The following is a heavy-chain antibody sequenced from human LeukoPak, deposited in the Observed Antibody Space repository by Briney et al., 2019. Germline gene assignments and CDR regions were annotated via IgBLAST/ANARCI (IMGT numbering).Heavy chain of an antibody. Sequence: PGGSLRLSCAASGFTFSSYAMSWVRQAPGKGLEWVSAIIGSGGSTYYADSVKGRFTISRDNSKNTLYLQMNSLRSEDTAVYYCARVSLVVPAATASYYYYYMDVWGKGTTVTVSS. J-gene: IGHJ6*03. CDR2: IIGSGGST. V-gene: IGHV3-23*01. D-gene: IGHD2-2*01. CDR3: ARVSLVVPAATASYYYYYMDV. CDR1: GFTFSSYA.